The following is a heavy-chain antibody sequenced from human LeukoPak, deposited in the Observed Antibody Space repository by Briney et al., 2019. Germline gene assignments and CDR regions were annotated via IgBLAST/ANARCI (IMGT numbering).Heavy chain of an antibody. CDR1: GYTLTSHY. D-gene: IGHD2-15*01. Sequence: GASVKVSCKASGYTLTSHYVHWVRQAPGQGLEWMGMINPRGGSTTYAQRFQGRVTMTRDTSTSTVYMELSSLRSKDTAVYYCVSPSNAGGLNYYYYGMDVWGQGTTVTVSS. J-gene: IGHJ6*02. CDR3: VSPSNAGGLNYYYYGMDV. V-gene: IGHV1-46*01. CDR2: INPRGGST.